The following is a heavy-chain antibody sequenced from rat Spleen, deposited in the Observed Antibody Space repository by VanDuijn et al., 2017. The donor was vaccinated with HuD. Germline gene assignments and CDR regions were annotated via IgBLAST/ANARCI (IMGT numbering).Heavy chain of an antibody. Sequence: EVKLVESGGGLVQPGRSLKLSCAASGFTFDDYGMAWVRQAPQNGLEWVASINTGCGNTYYRDSVKGRFTVSRDNAKSTLYLQMDSLRSEDTATYYCARKARGGGFAYWGQGTLVTVSS. CDR2: INTGCGNT. V-gene: IGHV5S13*01. CDR1: GFTFDDYG. J-gene: IGHJ3*01. CDR3: ARKARGGGFAY.